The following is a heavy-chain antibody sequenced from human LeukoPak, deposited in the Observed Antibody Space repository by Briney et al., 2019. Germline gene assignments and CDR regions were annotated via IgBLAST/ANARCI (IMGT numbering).Heavy chain of an antibody. Sequence: ASVKVSCKASGYTFTRYDINWVRQATGQGLEWMGWMNPNSGNTGYAQKFQGRVTMAGNTSISTAYMELSSLRSEDTAVYYCARAGYYDSSGYYLFDYWGQGTLVTVSS. CDR3: ARAGYYDSSGYYLFDY. D-gene: IGHD3-22*01. V-gene: IGHV1-8*01. J-gene: IGHJ4*02. CDR2: MNPNSGNT. CDR1: GYTFTRYD.